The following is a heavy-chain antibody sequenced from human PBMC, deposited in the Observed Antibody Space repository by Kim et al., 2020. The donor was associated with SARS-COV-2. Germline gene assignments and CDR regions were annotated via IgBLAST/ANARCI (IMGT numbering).Heavy chain of an antibody. V-gene: IGHV6-1*01. CDR3: ARDRVDSSSWYGYYYYYGMDV. CDR1: GDSVSSNSAA. D-gene: IGHD6-13*01. CDR2: TYYRSKWYN. J-gene: IGHJ6*02. Sequence: SQTLSLTCAISGDSVSSNSAAWNWIRQSPSRGLEWLGRTYYRSKWYNDYAVSVKSRITINPDTSKNQFSLQLNSVTPEDTAVYYCARDRVDSSSWYGYYYYYGMDVWGQGTTVTVSS.